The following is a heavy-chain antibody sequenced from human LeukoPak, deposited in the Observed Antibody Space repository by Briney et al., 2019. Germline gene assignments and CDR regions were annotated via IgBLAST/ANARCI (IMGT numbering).Heavy chain of an antibody. CDR2: IIPIFGTA. J-gene: IGHJ5*02. D-gene: IGHD3-9*01. CDR1: GGTFSSYA. CDR3: ASSVTPGILTGYSRFDP. Sequence: GASVKVSCKASGGTFSSYAISWVRQAPGQGLEWMGGIIPIFGTANYAQKFQGRVTITTDESTSTAYMELSSLRSEDTAVYYCASSVTPGILTGYSRFDPWGQGTLVTVSS. V-gene: IGHV1-69*05.